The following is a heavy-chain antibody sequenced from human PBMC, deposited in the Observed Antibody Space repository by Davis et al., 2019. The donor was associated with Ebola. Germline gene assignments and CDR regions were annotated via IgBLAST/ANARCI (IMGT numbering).Heavy chain of an antibody. J-gene: IGHJ5*02. V-gene: IGHV1-2*02. CDR3: ACSSSGWYNWFDP. Sequence: ASVKVSCKASGYTFPGYYMHWVRQAPGQGLEWMGWINPNSGGTNYAQKFQGRVTMTRDTSISTAYMELSRLRSDDTAVYYCACSSSGWYNWFDPWGQGTLVTVSS. CDR2: INPNSGGT. CDR1: GYTFPGYY. D-gene: IGHD6-19*01.